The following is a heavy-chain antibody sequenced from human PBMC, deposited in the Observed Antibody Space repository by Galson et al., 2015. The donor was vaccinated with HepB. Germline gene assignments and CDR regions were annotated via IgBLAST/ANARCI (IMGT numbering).Heavy chain of an antibody. J-gene: IGHJ5*02. D-gene: IGHD3-3*01. Sequence: QSGAEVKKPGASVKVSCKASGYTFTSYGISWVRQAPGQGLEWMGWISAYNGNTNYAQKLQGRVTMTTDTSTSTAYMELRSLRSDDTAVYYCARDPGVYYDFWSGYYRSWFDPWGQGTLVTVSS. CDR2: ISAYNGNT. CDR3: ARDPGVYYDFWSGYYRSWFDP. CDR1: GYTFTSYG. V-gene: IGHV1-18*01.